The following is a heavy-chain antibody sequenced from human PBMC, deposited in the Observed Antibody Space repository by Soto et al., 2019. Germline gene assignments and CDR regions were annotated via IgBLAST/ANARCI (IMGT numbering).Heavy chain of an antibody. Sequence: SVKVSCKASGGTFSSYAISWVRQAPGQGLEWMGGIIPLFGTANYAQKFQGRVTITADKSTSTAYMELSSLRSEDTAVYYCAVGSGSYDGNWFDPWGQGTLVTVSS. D-gene: IGHD3-10*01. CDR3: AVGSGSYDGNWFDP. CDR2: IIPLFGTA. V-gene: IGHV1-69*06. J-gene: IGHJ5*02. CDR1: GGTFSSYA.